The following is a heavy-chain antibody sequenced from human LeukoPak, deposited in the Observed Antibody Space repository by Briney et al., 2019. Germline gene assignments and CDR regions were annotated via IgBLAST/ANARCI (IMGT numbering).Heavy chain of an antibody. CDR3: ARPTWTNYMDV. V-gene: IGHV3-48*03. CDR1: GFTLSSSE. J-gene: IGHJ6*03. CDR2: ISRSGSTI. Sequence: QPGGSLRLSCAASGFTLSSSEMNWVRQAPGKGLEWVSYISRSGSTIFYADSVKGRFTISRDNAKNSVSLQMNSLRVEDTAVYFCARPTWTNYMDVWGKGTAVTISS. D-gene: IGHD3/OR15-3a*01.